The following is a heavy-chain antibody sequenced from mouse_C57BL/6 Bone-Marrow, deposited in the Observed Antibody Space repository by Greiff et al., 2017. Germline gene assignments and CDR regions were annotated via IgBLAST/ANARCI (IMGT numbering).Heavy chain of an antibody. CDR3: ARGTTVVADY. Sequence: EVKLMESGPGLVKPSQSLSLTCSVTGYSITSGYYWNWIRQFPGNKLEWMGYISYDGSNNYNPSLKNRISITRDTSKNQFFLKLNSVTTEDTATYYCARGTTVVADYWGQGTTLTVSS. CDR1: GYSITSGYY. V-gene: IGHV3-6*01. J-gene: IGHJ2*01. D-gene: IGHD1-1*01. CDR2: ISYDGSN.